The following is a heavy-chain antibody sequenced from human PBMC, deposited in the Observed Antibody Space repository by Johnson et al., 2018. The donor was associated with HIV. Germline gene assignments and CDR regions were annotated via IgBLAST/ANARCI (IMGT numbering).Heavy chain of an antibody. CDR2: ISYDGSNKYDGSNK. CDR1: DFSFSDYW. D-gene: IGHD3-22*01. CDR3: ARYGVSSGYYEEHDAFDI. Sequence: QVQLVESGGGLVQPGGSLGLSCAASDFSFSDYWMTWVRQAPGKGLECVAVISYDGSNKYDGSNKYYADSVKGRFTISRDNSKNTLYLQINSLRADDTAVYYCARYGVSSGYYEEHDAFDIWGQGTMVTVSS. J-gene: IGHJ3*02. V-gene: IGHV3-30-3*01.